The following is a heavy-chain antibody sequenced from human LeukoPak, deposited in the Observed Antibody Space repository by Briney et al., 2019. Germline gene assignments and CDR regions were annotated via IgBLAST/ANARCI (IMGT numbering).Heavy chain of an antibody. Sequence: SETLSLTCTVSGGSISSYYWSWIRQPPGKGLEWIGYIYYSGSTNYNPSLKSRVTISVDTSKNQFSLKLSSVTAADTAVYYCARLGSVVAGITTPFDYWGQGTLVTVSS. V-gene: IGHV4-59*08. CDR3: ARLGSVVAGITTPFDY. CDR2: IYYSGST. D-gene: IGHD6-19*01. CDR1: GGSISSYY. J-gene: IGHJ4*02.